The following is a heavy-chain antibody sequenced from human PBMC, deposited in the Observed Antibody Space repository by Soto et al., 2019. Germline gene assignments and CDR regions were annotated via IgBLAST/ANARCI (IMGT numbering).Heavy chain of an antibody. CDR1: GGSISSGGYS. J-gene: IGHJ4*02. CDR2: IYHSGST. Sequence: QLQLQESGSGLVKPSQTLSLTCAVSGGSISSGGYSWSWIRQPPGKGLEWIGYIYHSGSTYYNPSLKSRVTISVDRSKNQFSLKLSSGTAADTAVYYCASLQAGAHITAAVHWGQGTLGTVSS. D-gene: IGHD6-13*01. V-gene: IGHV4-30-2*01. CDR3: ASLQAGAHITAAVH.